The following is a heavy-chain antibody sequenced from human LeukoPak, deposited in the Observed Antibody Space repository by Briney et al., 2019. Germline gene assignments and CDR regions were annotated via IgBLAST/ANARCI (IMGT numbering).Heavy chain of an antibody. CDR1: GGSFSGYY. J-gene: IGHJ4*02. Sequence: SETLSLTCAVYGGSFSGYYWSWIRQPPGKGLEWIGEINRSGSTNYNPSLKSRVTISVDTSKNQFSLKLSSVTAADTAVYYCASKSSGYYLRVPFDYWGQGTLVTVSS. D-gene: IGHD3-22*01. V-gene: IGHV4-34*01. CDR2: INRSGST. CDR3: ASKSSGYYLRVPFDY.